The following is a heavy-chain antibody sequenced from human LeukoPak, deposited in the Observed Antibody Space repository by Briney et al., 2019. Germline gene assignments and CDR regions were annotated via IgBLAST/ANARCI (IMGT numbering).Heavy chain of an antibody. CDR3: AKPARTDYADY. CDR2: ISSTGGTT. D-gene: IGHD1-14*01. J-gene: IGHJ4*02. CDR1: GITFSSYG. V-gene: IGHV3-23*01. Sequence: PGGSLRLSCAASGITFSSYGMSWVRQAPGKGLEWVSSISSTGGTTYYADSVKGRFTISRDNSKNTLYLQMNSLRADDTAVYYCAKPARTDYADYWGQGTLVTVSS.